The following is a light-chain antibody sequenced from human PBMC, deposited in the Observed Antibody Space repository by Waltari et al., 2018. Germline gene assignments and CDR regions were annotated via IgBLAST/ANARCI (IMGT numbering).Light chain of an antibody. CDR2: YNN. Sequence: QSVLTQPPSASAPPGQRVSIFCSGSSSNIGTNTVNWYQELPGTAPKLLIYYNNRRPAGVPDRFFGSKSGTSASLGISGLQPGEEALYYCAAWDASLNGFVFGSGTKVTV. CDR1: SSNIGTNT. CDR3: AAWDASLNGFV. V-gene: IGLV1-44*01. J-gene: IGLJ1*01.